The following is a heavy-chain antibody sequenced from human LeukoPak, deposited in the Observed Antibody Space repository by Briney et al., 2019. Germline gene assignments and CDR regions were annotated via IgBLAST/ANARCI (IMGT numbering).Heavy chain of an antibody. CDR2: IYHSGST. CDR3: ARGEYYDGSGYYYPS. V-gene: IGHV4-38-2*02. CDR1: GYSISSGYY. J-gene: IGHJ4*02. D-gene: IGHD3-22*01. Sequence: SETLSLTCTVSGYSISSGYYWGWIRPPPGKGLEWIGSIYHSGSTYYNPSLKSRVTISVDTSKTQFSLKLSSVPAADTAVDYCARGEYYDGSGYYYPSWGQGTLGTVSS.